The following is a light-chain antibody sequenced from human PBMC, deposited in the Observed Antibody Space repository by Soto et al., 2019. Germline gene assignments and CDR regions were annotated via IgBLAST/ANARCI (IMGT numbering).Light chain of an antibody. V-gene: IGKV3D-20*02. CDR3: QQRSNWPRT. CDR1: QSVSRTY. Sequence: EIVVTQSPGTLSLSPGERATLSCRASQSVSRTYLAWYQQKPVQAPRLLIYATSSRETGIPDRFSGSGSGTEFTLTISSLEPEDIAVYYCQQRSNWPRTFGQGTKVDI. J-gene: IGKJ1*01. CDR2: ATS.